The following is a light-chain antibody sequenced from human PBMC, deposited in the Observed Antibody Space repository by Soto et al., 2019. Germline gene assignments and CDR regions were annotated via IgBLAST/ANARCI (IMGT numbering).Light chain of an antibody. CDR2: DDS. J-gene: IGLJ2*01. Sequence: SYELTQAPSVSVAPGQTARITCGGNYIGSKTVHWYQQRPGQAPVLVLYDDSARPSGIPERFSGSNSGNTATLTISRVEAGDEADYCCQVWDSVDSHSDVFGAGTKLTVL. V-gene: IGLV3-21*02. CDR1: YIGSKT. CDR3: QVWDSVDSHSDV.